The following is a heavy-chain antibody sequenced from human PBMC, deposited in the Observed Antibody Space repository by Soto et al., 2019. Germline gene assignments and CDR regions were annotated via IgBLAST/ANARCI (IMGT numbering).Heavy chain of an antibody. V-gene: IGHV1-69*13. CDR1: GGTFTSYA. Sequence: GAAVKVSCKASGGTFTSYAISWVRQAPGQGXEWMGGIIPIFGTANYAQKFQGRVTITADESTSTTYMELSSLRSEDTAVYYCAREKGRYYYDSSCYTRTQNNWFDPSGQATLVTVSS. J-gene: IGHJ5*02. CDR2: IIPIFGTA. D-gene: IGHD3-22*01. CDR3: AREKGRYYYDSSCYTRTQNNWFDP.